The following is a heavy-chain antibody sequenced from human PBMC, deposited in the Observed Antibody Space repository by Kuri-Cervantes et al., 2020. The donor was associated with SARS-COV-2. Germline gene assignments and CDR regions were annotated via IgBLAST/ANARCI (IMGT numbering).Heavy chain of an antibody. Sequence: GESLKISCAASGFTFSSYSMNWVRQASGKGLEWVGRVRGKANNYATAYAASVRGRFTISRDDSKNMAYLQMNSLKTEDTAVYYCTTLIDYWGQGARVTASS. J-gene: IGHJ4*02. CDR1: GFTFSSYS. CDR2: VRGKANNYAT. CDR3: TTLIDY. V-gene: IGHV3-73*01.